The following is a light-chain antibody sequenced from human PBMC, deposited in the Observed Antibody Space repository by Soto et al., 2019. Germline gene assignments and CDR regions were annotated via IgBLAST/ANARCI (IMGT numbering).Light chain of an antibody. Sequence: NFMLTQPHSVSESPGKTVTISCTRTSGSIASSYVQWYQQRPGSAPTTVISEDNQRPSGVPARFSGSIDRSSNSASLTISGLQADDEADYYYQSYDNDNWVFGGGTKLTVL. CDR1: SGSIASSY. J-gene: IGLJ3*02. CDR2: EDN. V-gene: IGLV6-57*03. CDR3: QSYDNDNWV.